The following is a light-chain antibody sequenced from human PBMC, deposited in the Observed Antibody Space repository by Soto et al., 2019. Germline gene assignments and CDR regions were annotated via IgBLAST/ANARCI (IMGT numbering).Light chain of an antibody. J-gene: IGKJ4*01. CDR3: QQFNNWPPLT. Sequence: EVVMTQSPATLSVSPGERATLSCRASQFVSTNLAWYQQKPGQAPRLLIYSASTRATGIPARFSGSGSGTEFTLTISSLQSEDSGVYYCQQFNNWPPLTFGGGTKVEIK. CDR1: QFVSTN. CDR2: SAS. V-gene: IGKV3-15*01.